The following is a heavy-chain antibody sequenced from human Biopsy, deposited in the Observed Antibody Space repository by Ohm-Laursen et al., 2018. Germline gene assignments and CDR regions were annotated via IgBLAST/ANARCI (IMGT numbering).Heavy chain of an antibody. CDR2: INHSGST. D-gene: IGHD6-19*01. V-gene: IGHV4-34*01. Sequence: LSHTPAGCAGCSRGEYFSWVAVSLEKGLEWIGEINHSGSTNYNPSLKSRVTISVDTSKNQFSLKLIFVTAADTAVYYCARGRLRAVARFDYWGQGTLVTVSS. CDR3: ARGRLRAVARFDY. J-gene: IGHJ4*02. CDR1: AGCSRGEY.